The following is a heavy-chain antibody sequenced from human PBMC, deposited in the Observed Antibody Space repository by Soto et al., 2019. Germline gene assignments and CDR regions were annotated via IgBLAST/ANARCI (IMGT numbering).Heavy chain of an antibody. CDR2: IIPIFGTA. Sequence: QVQLVQSGAEVKKPGSSVKVSCKASGGTFSSYAISWVRQAPGQGIEWMGGIIPIFGTANYAQKFQGRVTITADESTSTAYMELSSLRSEDTAVYYCARSSIAAAQDYYYGMDVWGQGTTVTVSS. CDR3: ARSSIAAAQDYYYGMDV. CDR1: GGTFSSYA. V-gene: IGHV1-69*01. D-gene: IGHD6-13*01. J-gene: IGHJ6*02.